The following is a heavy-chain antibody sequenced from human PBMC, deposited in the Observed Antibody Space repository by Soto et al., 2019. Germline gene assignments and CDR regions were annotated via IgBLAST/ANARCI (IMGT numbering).Heavy chain of an antibody. Sequence: PGESLKISCKGSGYSFTSYWIGWVRQMPGKGLEWMGIIYPGDSDTRYSPPFQGQVTISADKSISTAYLQWSSLKASDTAMYYCARHGGIAAAGPDYYYYGMDVWGQGTTVTVSS. CDR1: GYSFTSYW. D-gene: IGHD6-13*01. V-gene: IGHV5-51*01. CDR3: ARHGGIAAAGPDYYYYGMDV. CDR2: IYPGDSDT. J-gene: IGHJ6*02.